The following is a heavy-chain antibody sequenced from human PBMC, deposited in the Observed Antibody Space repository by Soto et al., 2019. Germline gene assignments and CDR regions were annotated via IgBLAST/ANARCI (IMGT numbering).Heavy chain of an antibody. CDR1: GFSFISYA. Sequence: DVQLLESGGGLVQPGKSLRLSCAASGFSFISYAMSWVRQVPGKRLEWVSSISDSGGRTFYAESVEGRFTISRDDSTRKLFLQMDRLGAGDTAIYYRTEGGVRFLGGLGDVWGQGTTVTVSS. CDR2: ISDSGGRT. D-gene: IGHD3-16*01. J-gene: IGHJ6*02. V-gene: IGHV3-23*01. CDR3: TEGGVRFLGGLGDV.